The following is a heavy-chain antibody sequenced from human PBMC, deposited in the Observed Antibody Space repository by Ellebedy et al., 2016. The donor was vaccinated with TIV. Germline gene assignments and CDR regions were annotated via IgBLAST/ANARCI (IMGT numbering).Heavy chain of an antibody. D-gene: IGHD4-17*01. Sequence: PGGSLRLSCAASGFSFRSYWMTWVRQAPGKGLEWVAKIRQEGDEIYYVESVKGRFTISRDNAKNSLFLQMNSLRVEDTAVYYCARRASYGDYAVQVNPWFDPWGQGTLVTVSS. CDR2: IRQEGDEI. CDR3: ARRASYGDYAVQVNPWFDP. J-gene: IGHJ5*02. V-gene: IGHV3-7*01. CDR1: GFSFRSYW.